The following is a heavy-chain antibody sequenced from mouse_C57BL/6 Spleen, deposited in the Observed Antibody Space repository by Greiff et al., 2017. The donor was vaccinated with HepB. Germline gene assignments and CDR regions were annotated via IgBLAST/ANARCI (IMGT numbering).Heavy chain of an antibody. Sequence: QVQLQQPGAELVKPGASVKLSCKASGYTFTSYWMHWVKQRPGQGLEWIGMIHPNSGSTNYNEKFKSKATLTVDKSSSTAYMQLSSLTSEDSAVYYCARYPTQRYFDYWGQGTTLTVSS. D-gene: IGHD2-10*01. CDR3: ARYPTQRYFDY. J-gene: IGHJ2*01. CDR2: IHPNSGST. V-gene: IGHV1-64*01. CDR1: GYTFTSYW.